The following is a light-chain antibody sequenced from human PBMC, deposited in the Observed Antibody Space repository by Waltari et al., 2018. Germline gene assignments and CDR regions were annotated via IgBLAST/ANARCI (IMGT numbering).Light chain of an antibody. CDR3: QQYKSYPRT. J-gene: IGKJ2*01. CDR1: QSIGDW. CDR2: KAS. V-gene: IGKV1-5*03. Sequence: DIQMTQSPSTLSASVGDRFSITCRASQSIGDWLAWYQQRTGKAPKLLIYKASTLESGVPSRFSASGSGTEFTLTISSLQPDDFGSYHCQQYKSYPRTFGQGTKLEIE.